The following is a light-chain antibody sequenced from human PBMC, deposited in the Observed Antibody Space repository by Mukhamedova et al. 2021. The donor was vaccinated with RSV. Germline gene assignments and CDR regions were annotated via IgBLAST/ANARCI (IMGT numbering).Light chain of an antibody. CDR3: CSYAGSSTLL. V-gene: IGLV2-23*01. J-gene: IGLJ2*01. CDR2: DT. Sequence: DTKRPSGVSDRFSGSKSGNTASLTISGLQAEDEANYYCCSYAGSSTLLFGGGTQLTVL.